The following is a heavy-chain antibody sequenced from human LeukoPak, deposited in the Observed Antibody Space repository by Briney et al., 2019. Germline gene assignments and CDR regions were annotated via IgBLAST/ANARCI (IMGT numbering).Heavy chain of an antibody. CDR1: GGSFSGCY. V-gene: IGHV4-34*01. Sequence: SETLSLTCAVYGGSFSGCYWSWIRQPPGEGLEWIGEINHSGSTNYNPSLKSRVTISVDTSKNQFSLKLSSVTAADTAVYYCARGVATYYYDSSGGSLDAFDIWGQGTMVTVSS. CDR2: INHSGST. CDR3: ARGVATYYYDSSGGSLDAFDI. J-gene: IGHJ3*02. D-gene: IGHD3-22*01.